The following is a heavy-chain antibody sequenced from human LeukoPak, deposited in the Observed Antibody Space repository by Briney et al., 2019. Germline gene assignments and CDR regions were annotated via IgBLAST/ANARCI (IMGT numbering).Heavy chain of an antibody. D-gene: IGHD1-1*01. CDR3: AGDRDDNYKDI. J-gene: IGHJ3*02. V-gene: IGHV1-69*01. CDR2: IIPIFGTA. CDR1: GGTFISYA. Sequence: SVKVSCEASGGTFISYAISWVRQAPGQGLEWMGGIIPIFGTANYAQKFQGRVTITADESTSTAYMELSSLRSEDTAVYYCAGDRDDNYKDIWGQGTMVTVSS.